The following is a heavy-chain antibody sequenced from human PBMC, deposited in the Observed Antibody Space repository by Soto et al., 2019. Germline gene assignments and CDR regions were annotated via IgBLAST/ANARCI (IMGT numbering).Heavy chain of an antibody. D-gene: IGHD6-25*01. J-gene: IGHJ4*02. CDR2: IYYSGAT. CDR1: GGSISSYY. Sequence: SETLSLTCAVSGGSISSYYWSWIRQPPGKGLEWIGYIYYSGATNYNPSLKSRVTISVDTSKNQFSLKLTSVTAADTAVYYCARDRGYQDYWGQGTLVTVS. CDR3: ARDRGYQDY. V-gene: IGHV4-59*01.